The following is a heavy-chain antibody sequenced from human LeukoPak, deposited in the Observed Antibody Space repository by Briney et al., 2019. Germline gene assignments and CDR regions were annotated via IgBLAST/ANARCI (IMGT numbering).Heavy chain of an antibody. CDR2: IYYSGST. CDR1: GGSISSSSYY. D-gene: IGHD6-13*01. CDR3: ASARTSSRSWFTFDY. J-gene: IGHJ4*02. Sequence: SETLSLTCTVSGGSISSSSYYWGWIRQPPGKGLEWIGSIYYSGSTYYNPSLKSRVTISGDTSKNQLSLKLSSVTAADTAVYYCASARTSSRSWFTFDYWGQGILVTVSS. V-gene: IGHV4-39*01.